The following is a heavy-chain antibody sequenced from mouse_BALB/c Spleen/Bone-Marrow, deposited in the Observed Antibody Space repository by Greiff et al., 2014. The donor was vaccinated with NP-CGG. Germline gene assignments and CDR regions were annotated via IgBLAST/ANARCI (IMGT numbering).Heavy chain of an antibody. Sequence: QVQLQQPGAELVKPGASVKLSCKASGYTFTSYYMYWVKQRPGQGLEWIGEINLSNGGADFNEKFKIKATLTVDKSSSTAYMQLSSLTSEDSAVYYCTTSRGYNWFAYWGQGTLVTVSA. D-gene: IGHD2-2*01. CDR3: TTSRGYNWFAY. CDR2: INLSNGGA. CDR1: GYTFTSYY. V-gene: IGHV1S81*02. J-gene: IGHJ3*01.